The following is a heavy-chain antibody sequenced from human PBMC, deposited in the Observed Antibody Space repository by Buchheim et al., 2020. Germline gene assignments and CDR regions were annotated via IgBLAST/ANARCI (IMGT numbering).Heavy chain of an antibody. J-gene: IGHJ6*02. CDR3: ARMSAATDYYYGMDV. V-gene: IGHV1-46*01. Sequence: QVQLVQSGAEVKKPGPSVKVSCKASGYTFTSYYMHWVRQAPGQGLEWMGMINPSGGSTTYAQKLQGRVTMTRDTSTSTVYMALSSLRSEDTAVNYCARMSAATDYYYGMDVWGQGTT. CDR2: INPSGGST. CDR1: GYTFTSYY. D-gene: IGHD2-15*01.